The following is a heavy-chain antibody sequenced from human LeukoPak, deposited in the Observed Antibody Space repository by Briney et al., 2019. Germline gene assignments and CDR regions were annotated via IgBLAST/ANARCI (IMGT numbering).Heavy chain of an antibody. CDR3: ARDSGYCGGGSCYPAYFDY. J-gene: IGHJ4*02. Sequence: SVKVSCKASRGTSNNYTINWVRQAPGQGLEWVGGIIPMFGIANYAQKFQGRVTITTDESTSTAYMELSSLRSEDTAVYYCARDSGYCGGGSCYPAYFDYWGQGTLVTVSS. D-gene: IGHD2-15*01. CDR1: RGTSNNYT. CDR2: IIPMFGIA. V-gene: IGHV1-69*05.